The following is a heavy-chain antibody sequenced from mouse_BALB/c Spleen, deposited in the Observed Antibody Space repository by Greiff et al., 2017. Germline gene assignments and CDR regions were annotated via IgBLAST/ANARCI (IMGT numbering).Heavy chain of an antibody. Sequence: EVQLQQSGAELVRSGASVKLSCTASGFNIKDYYMHWVKQRPEQGLEWIGWIDPENGDTEYAPKFQGKATMTADTSSNTAYLQLSSLTSEDTAVYYCNAGGYYAWFAYWGQGTLVTVSA. V-gene: IGHV14-4*02. D-gene: IGHD2-3*01. J-gene: IGHJ3*01. CDR2: IDPENGDT. CDR1: GFNIKDYY. CDR3: NAGGYYAWFAY.